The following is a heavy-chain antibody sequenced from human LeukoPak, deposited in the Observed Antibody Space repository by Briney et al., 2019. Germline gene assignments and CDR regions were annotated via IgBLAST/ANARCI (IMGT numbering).Heavy chain of an antibody. CDR3: ARDRQTPWIHLLNNWFDP. D-gene: IGHD5-18*01. J-gene: IGHJ5*02. CDR2: IKQDGSEK. V-gene: IGHV3-7*01. Sequence: QPGGSLRLSCVASGFTFSSYWMHWVRQAPGKGLEWVANIKQDGSEKYYVDSVKGRFTISRDNAKNSLYLQMNSLRAEDTAVYYCARDRQTPWIHLLNNWFDPWGQGTLVTVSS. CDR1: GFTFSSYW.